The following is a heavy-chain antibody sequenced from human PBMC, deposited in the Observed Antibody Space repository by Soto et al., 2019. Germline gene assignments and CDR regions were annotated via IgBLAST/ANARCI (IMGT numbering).Heavy chain of an antibody. Sequence: QLQLQESGSGLVKPSQTLSLTCAVSGGSISSGGYSWSWIRQPPGKGLEWIGYISHTGSTYYNPSLKSRVTISVARSKNPFSLELSSVTAADTAAYYCARGGGLLGYWGQGTLVTVSS. V-gene: IGHV4-30-2*01. CDR3: ARGGGLLGY. CDR1: GGSISSGGYS. D-gene: IGHD3-10*01. J-gene: IGHJ4*02. CDR2: ISHTGST.